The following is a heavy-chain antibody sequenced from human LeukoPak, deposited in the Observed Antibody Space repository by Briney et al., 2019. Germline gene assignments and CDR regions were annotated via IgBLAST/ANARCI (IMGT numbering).Heavy chain of an antibody. V-gene: IGHV1-8*01. CDR3: AREYHDILTGYFPLDY. Sequence: ASVKVSCKASGYTFTSYDINWVRQATGQGLEWMGWMNPNSGNTGYAQKFQGRVAMTRNSSISTAYMELSSLRSEDTAVYYCAREYHDILTGYFPLDYWGQGTLVTVSS. D-gene: IGHD3-9*01. CDR1: GYTFTSYD. CDR2: MNPNSGNT. J-gene: IGHJ4*02.